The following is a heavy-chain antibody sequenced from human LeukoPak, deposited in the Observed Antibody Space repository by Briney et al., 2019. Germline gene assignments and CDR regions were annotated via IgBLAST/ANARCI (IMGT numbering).Heavy chain of an antibody. CDR1: GYTFTSYD. D-gene: IGHD3-3*01. Sequence: EASVKVSCKASGYTFTSYDINWVRQATRQGLEWMGWMNPNSGNTGYAQKFQGRVTMTRNTSISTAYMELSSLKSEDTAVYYCARGVRGITIFGVVTAYYFDYWGQGTLVTVSS. J-gene: IGHJ4*02. CDR2: MNPNSGNT. CDR3: ARGVRGITIFGVVTAYYFDY. V-gene: IGHV1-8*01.